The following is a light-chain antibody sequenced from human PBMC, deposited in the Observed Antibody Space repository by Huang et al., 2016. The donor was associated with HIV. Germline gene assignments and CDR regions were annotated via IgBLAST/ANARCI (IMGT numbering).Light chain of an antibody. J-gene: IGKJ4*01. CDR1: PSLNKF. Sequence: LVLTQSPATLSLSPGERATLSCRASPSLNKFLAWYQQKPGQAPRLLIYNATDRATGVPARFSCGGYGTDFTLTITDLKAEDFAIYDCQQRSSSLTFGGGTKVEIK. CDR2: NAT. CDR3: QQRSSSLT. V-gene: IGKV3-11*01.